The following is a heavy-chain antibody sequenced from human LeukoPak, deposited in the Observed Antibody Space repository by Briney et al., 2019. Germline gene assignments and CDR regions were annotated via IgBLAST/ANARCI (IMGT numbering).Heavy chain of an antibody. Sequence: PGGSLRLSCAASGFTFSSYGMHWVRQAPGKGLEWVAVISYDGSNKYYADSVKGRFTISRGNSKNTLYLQMNSLRAEDTAVYYCAKVTMVRGVTQSGDYWGQGTLVTVSS. CDR2: ISYDGSNK. CDR1: GFTFSSYG. D-gene: IGHD3-10*01. V-gene: IGHV3-30*18. J-gene: IGHJ4*02. CDR3: AKVTMVRGVTQSGDY.